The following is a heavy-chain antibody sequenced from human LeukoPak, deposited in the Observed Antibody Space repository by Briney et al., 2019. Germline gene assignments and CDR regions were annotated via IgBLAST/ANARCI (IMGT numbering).Heavy chain of an antibody. D-gene: IGHD5-18*01. J-gene: IGHJ5*02. CDR3: ARQIPREFVDTAMVRSRFDP. CDR2: IYYSGST. CDR1: GGSISSSSYY. V-gene: IGHV4-39*01. Sequence: SETLSLTCTVSGGSISSSSYYWGWIRQPPGKGLEWIGSIYYSGSTYYNPSLKSRVTISVDTSKNQFSLKLSSVTAADTAVYYCARQIPREFVDTAMVRSRFDPWGQGTLVTVSS.